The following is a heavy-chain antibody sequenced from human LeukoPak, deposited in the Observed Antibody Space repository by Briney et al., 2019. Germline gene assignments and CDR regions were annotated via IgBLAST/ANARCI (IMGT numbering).Heavy chain of an antibody. J-gene: IGHJ3*02. CDR3: ARAEVRLPSIVVVPAAPPHDAFDI. CDR1: GYTFTSYY. V-gene: IGHV1-46*01. CDR2: INPSGGST. Sequence: ASVKVSCTASGYTFTSYYMHWVRQAPGQGLEWMGIINPSGGSTSYTQKFQGRVTMTRDTSTSTVYMELSSLRSEDTAVYYCARAEVRLPSIVVVPAAPPHDAFDIWGQGTMVTVSS. D-gene: IGHD2-2*01.